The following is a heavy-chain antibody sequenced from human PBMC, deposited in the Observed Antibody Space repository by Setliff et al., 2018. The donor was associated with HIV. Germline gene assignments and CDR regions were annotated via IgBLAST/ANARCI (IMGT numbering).Heavy chain of an antibody. Sequence: TLSLTCTVSDDSVSTFYWNWIRQTPGKGLQWIGLIYYTGIPTYNPSLEGRITMSVDRSKNQFSLRLTSVTAADTAMYYCARVSRLHPFDPWGQGTLVTVSS. V-gene: IGHV4-59*02. CDR2: IYYTGIP. D-gene: IGHD2-15*01. CDR1: DDSVSTFY. J-gene: IGHJ5*02. CDR3: ARVSRLHPFDP.